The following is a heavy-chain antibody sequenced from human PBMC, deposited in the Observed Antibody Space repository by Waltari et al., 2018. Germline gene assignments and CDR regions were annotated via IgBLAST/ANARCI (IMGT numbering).Heavy chain of an antibody. D-gene: IGHD5-18*01. Sequence: QVQLQESGPGLVKPSQTLSLTCTVSGGSISSGSYYWSWIRQPAGKGLEWIGRIYTSGGTNYNPSLTSRVTISVDTSKNQFSLKLSSVTAADTAVYYCARAQDTAMDYWGQGTLVTVSS. V-gene: IGHV4-61*02. J-gene: IGHJ4*02. CDR2: IYTSGGT. CDR1: GGSISSGSYY. CDR3: ARAQDTAMDY.